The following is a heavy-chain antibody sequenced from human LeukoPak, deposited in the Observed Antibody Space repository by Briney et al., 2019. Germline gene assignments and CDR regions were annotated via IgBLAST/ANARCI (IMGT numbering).Heavy chain of an antibody. V-gene: IGHV4-39*07. CDR2: IYHGGST. Sequence: SETLSLTCTVSGGSISSSSYYWGWIRQPPGKGLEWIGSIYHGGSTSYNPSLKSRVTISLDTSKNQFSLKLSSVTAADTAIYYCARYCTSTSCYTGGDYWGQGTLVTVSS. CDR3: ARYCTSTSCYTGGDY. CDR1: GGSISSSSYY. J-gene: IGHJ4*02. D-gene: IGHD2-2*02.